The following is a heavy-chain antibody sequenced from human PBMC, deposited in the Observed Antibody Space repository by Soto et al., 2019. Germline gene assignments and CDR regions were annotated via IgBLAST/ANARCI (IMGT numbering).Heavy chain of an antibody. CDR3: AKYDYKYYGVDV. D-gene: IGHD3-16*01. CDR1: GFTFSDYY. J-gene: IGHJ6*02. V-gene: IGHV3-11*03. CDR2: ISTSGTYT. Sequence: GGSLRLSCVASGFTFSDYYMSWIRQAPGKGLEWLSYISTSGTYTNYADSVKGRFTISRDNAKNSVYLQMNGLRAEDTAVYYCAKYDYKYYGVDVWGQGTTVTVSS.